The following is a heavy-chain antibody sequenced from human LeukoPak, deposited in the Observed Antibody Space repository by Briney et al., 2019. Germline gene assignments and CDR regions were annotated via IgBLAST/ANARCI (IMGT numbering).Heavy chain of an antibody. D-gene: IGHD6-19*01. CDR3: ARLQWLVPFYYFDY. J-gene: IGHJ4*02. CDR1: GGSFSGYY. V-gene: IGHV4-59*10. Sequence: ETLSLTCAVYGGSFSGYYWSWIRQPAGKGLEWIGRIYTSGSTNYNPSLTSRVTMSVDTSKNQFSLKLSSVTAADTAVYYCARLQWLVPFYYFDYWGQGTLVTVSS. CDR2: IYTSGST.